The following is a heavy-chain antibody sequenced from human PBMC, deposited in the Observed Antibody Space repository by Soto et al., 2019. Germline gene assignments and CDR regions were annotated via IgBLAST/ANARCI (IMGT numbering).Heavy chain of an antibody. CDR2: IYYSGST. D-gene: IGHD3-10*01. V-gene: IGHV4-39*01. J-gene: IGHJ4*02. CDR1: GGSISSSSYY. CDR3: ARHYYGSGSFRASDY. Sequence: SETLSLTCTVSGGSISSSSYYWGWIRQPPGKGLGWIGSIYYSGSTYYNPSLKSRVTISVDTSKNQFSLKLSSVTAADTAVYYCARHYYGSGSFRASDYWGQGTLVTVSS.